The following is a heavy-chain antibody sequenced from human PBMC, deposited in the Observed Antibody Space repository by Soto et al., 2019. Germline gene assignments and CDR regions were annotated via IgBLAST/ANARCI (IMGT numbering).Heavy chain of an antibody. CDR3: ARGGGWTRYCSGGSCYSTRKNWFDP. V-gene: IGHV4-34*01. CDR2: INHSGST. CDR1: GGSFSGYY. Sequence: SETLSLTCAVYGGSFSGYYWSWIRQPPGKGLEWIGEINHSGSTNYNPPLKSRVTISVDTSKNQFSLKLSSVTAADTAVYYCARGGGWTRYCSGGSCYSTRKNWFDPWGQGTLVTVSS. D-gene: IGHD2-15*01. J-gene: IGHJ5*02.